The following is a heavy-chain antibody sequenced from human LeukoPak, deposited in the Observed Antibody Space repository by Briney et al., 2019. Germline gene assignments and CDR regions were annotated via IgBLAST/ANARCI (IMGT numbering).Heavy chain of an antibody. CDR1: GFTFSSYA. V-gene: IGHV3-23*01. Sequence: GSLRLSCAASGFTFSSYAMSWVRQAPGKGLEWVSAISGSGGSTYYADSVKGRFTISRDNSKNTLYLQMNSLRAEDTAVYYCAKLARSSWVFGYYFDYWGQGTLVTVSS. J-gene: IGHJ4*02. D-gene: IGHD6-6*01. CDR3: AKLARSSWVFGYYFDY. CDR2: ISGSGGST.